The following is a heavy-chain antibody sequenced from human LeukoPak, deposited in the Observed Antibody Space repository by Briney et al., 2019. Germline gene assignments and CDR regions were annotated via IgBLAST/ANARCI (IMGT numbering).Heavy chain of an antibody. V-gene: IGHV3-11*05. CDR3: ARGHYGLDV. J-gene: IGHJ6*02. CDR2: INTSRSDT. CDR1: GFTFSDHY. Sequence: GGSLRLSCAASGFTFSDHYMSWIRQAPGTGLEWVSYINTSRSDTDYADSVKGRFTISRDDAKDSLFLQMNSLRAEDTAVYYCARGHYGLDVWGQGTTDTLSS.